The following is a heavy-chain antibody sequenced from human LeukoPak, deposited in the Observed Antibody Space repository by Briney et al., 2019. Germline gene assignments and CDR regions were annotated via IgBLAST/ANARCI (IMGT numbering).Heavy chain of an antibody. J-gene: IGHJ4*02. CDR1: GFTFSSYS. D-gene: IGHD4-17*01. V-gene: IGHV3-30*03. CDR3: ARALDYGDYEGY. CDR2: ISYDGSNK. Sequence: GGSLRLSCAASGFTFSSYSMNWVRQAPGKGLEWVAVISYDGSNKYYADSVKGRFTISRDNSKNTLYLQMNSLRAEDTAVYYCARALDYGDYEGYWGQGTPVTVSS.